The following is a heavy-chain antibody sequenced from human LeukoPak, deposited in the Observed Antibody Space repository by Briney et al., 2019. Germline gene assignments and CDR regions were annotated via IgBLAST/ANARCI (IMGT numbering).Heavy chain of an antibody. J-gene: IGHJ4*02. V-gene: IGHV1-2*04. Sequence: GASVKVSCKASGYTFTGYYMHWVRQAPGQGLEWMGWINPNSGGTNYAQKFQGWVTMTRDTSISTAYMELSRLRSDDTAVYYCARGQGVDTAMDRGSYWGQGTLDTVSS. CDR3: ARGQGVDTAMDRGSY. D-gene: IGHD5-18*01. CDR1: GYTFTGYY. CDR2: INPNSGGT.